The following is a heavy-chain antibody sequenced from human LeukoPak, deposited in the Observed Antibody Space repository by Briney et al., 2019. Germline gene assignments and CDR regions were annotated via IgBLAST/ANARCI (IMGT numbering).Heavy chain of an antibody. V-gene: IGHV3-30*03. CDR3: ARGHYGDTYGMDV. CDR1: GFTLSSYG. CDR2: ISYDGSNK. Sequence: GGSLRLSCAASGFTLSSYGMHWVRQAPGKGLEWVAVISYDGSNKYYADSVKGRFTVSRDNAKHSLYLQMNGLRAEDTAVYYCARGHYGDTYGMDVWGQGTAVTVSS. J-gene: IGHJ6*02. D-gene: IGHD4-17*01.